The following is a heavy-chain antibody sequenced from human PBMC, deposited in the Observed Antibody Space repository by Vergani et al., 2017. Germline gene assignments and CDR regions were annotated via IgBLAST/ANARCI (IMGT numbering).Heavy chain of an antibody. CDR1: GFTFSSYW. V-gene: IGHV3-7*01. CDR2: IKQDGSEK. Sequence: EVQLVESGGGLVQPGGPLRLSCAASGFTFSSYWKIWVRQAPGKGLEWVANIKQDGSEKYYEDSVKGRFTISRDNAKNSLYLQMNSLRAEDTAVYYCARAGYSYGYFIGGGEGTLVTVSS. CDR3: ARAGYSYGYFIG. J-gene: IGHJ4*02. D-gene: IGHD5-18*01.